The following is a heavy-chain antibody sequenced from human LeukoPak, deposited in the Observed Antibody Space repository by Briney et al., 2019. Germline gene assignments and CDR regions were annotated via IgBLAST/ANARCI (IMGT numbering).Heavy chain of an antibody. CDR2: IYHGGST. V-gene: IGHV4-38-2*02. D-gene: IGHD3-16*02. Sequence: SETLSLTCTVSGDSVSSSYYWGWIRQPPGKGLEWIGNIYHGGSTYYNPSLKSRVTISVDTSKNQFSLKLSSVTAADTAVYYCVGTYYDYVWGSYRLDYWGQGTLVTVSS. CDR3: VGTYYDYVWGSYRLDY. CDR1: GDSVSSSYY. J-gene: IGHJ4*02.